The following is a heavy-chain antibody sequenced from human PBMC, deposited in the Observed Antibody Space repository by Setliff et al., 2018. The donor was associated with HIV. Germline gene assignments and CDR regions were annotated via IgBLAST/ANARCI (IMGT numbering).Heavy chain of an antibody. J-gene: IGHJ6*02. CDR2: INHSGST. CDR3: ARAPYYNFWSGYYVGMSSHYYGMDV. V-gene: IGHV4-34*01. Sequence: SETLSLTCAVYGGSFSGYYWSWIRQPPGKGLEWIGEINHSGSTNYNPSLKSRVTISVDTSKNQFSLKLSSVTAADTAVYYCARAPYYNFWSGYYVGMSSHYYGMDVWGQGTTVTVSS. D-gene: IGHD3-3*01. CDR1: GGSFSGYY.